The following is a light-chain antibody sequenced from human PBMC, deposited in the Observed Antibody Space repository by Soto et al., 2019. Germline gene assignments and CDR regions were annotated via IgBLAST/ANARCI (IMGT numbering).Light chain of an antibody. CDR2: DVS. CDR1: SSDDGGYNY. V-gene: IGLV2-14*01. J-gene: IGLJ2*01. CDR3: SSYTSSSTLGVV. Sequence: QSALTQPASVSGSPGQSITISCTGTSSDDGGYNYVSWYQQHPGKAPKLMIYDVSNRPSGVSNRFSGSKSGNTASLTISGLQAEDEAEYYCSSYTSSSTLGVVFGGGTKLTVL.